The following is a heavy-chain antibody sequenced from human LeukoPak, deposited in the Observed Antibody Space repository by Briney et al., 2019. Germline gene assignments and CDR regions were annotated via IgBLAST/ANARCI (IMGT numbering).Heavy chain of an antibody. Sequence: GGSLRLSWAASAFTFSDYWMHWVRQVPGKGLVWVSRINSGGSRTTYADSGKGRFTISRDNAKNTLYLQMDSLRTEDTGVYYCARSNQADDYWGQGTLVTVSS. D-gene: IGHD1-14*01. CDR1: AFTFSDYW. CDR2: INSGGSRT. J-gene: IGHJ4*02. V-gene: IGHV3-74*01. CDR3: ARSNQADDY.